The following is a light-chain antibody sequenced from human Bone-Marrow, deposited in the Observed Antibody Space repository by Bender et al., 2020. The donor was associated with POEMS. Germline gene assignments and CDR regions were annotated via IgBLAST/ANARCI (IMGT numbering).Light chain of an antibody. V-gene: IGLV2-14*02. CDR2: EGS. CDR3: AAWEDSLNGWV. CDR1: SSDVGSYNL. Sequence: QSALTQPASVSGSPGQSITISCTGTSSDVGSYNLVSWYQQHPGKAPKLVIYEGSKRPSGVSHRFSGSKSGTSASLAISGLQSEDEADYYCAAWEDSLNGWVFGGGTKLTVL. J-gene: IGLJ3*02.